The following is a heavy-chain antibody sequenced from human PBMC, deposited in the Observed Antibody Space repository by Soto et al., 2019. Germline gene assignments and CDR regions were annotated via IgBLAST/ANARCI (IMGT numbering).Heavy chain of an antibody. CDR3: ARTVGAAYYCDF. Sequence: SETLSLTCNVSGGSMSKYYWSWIRQPAGKGLEWIGRVYASGSTNYNPSLKSRVTMSIDTSNNHFSLNLNSVTAADTAVYYCARTVGAAYYCDFWGQGTLVTVSS. V-gene: IGHV4-4*07. D-gene: IGHD1-26*01. CDR2: VYASGST. J-gene: IGHJ4*02. CDR1: GGSMSKYY.